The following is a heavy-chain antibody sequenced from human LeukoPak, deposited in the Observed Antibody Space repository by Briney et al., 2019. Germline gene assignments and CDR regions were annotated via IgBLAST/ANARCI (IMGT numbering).Heavy chain of an antibody. D-gene: IGHD2-2*01. J-gene: IGHJ6*02. CDR1: GFTFSSYA. CDR2: ISGSGGST. CDR3: AKSRDQLLSFYYYYGMDV. Sequence: GGSLRLSCAASGFTFSSYAMSWVRQAPGKGLEWVSAISGSGGSTYYADSVKGRFTISRDNSKNTLYLQMNSLRAEDTAVYYCAKSRDQLLSFYYYYGMDVWGQGTTVTDSS. V-gene: IGHV3-23*01.